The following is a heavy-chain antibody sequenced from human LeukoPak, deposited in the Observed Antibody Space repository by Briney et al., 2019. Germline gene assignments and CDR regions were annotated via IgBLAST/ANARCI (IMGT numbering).Heavy chain of an antibody. CDR3: ARGGGEAAAGSNWFDP. J-gene: IGHJ5*02. CDR2: IYHSGST. Sequence: PSETLSLTCAVSGGSISSGGYSWSWIRQPPGKGLEWIGYIYHSGSTYYNPSLKSRVTISVDRSKNQFSLQLNSVTPEDTAVYYCARGGGEAAAGSNWFDPWGQGTLVTVSS. V-gene: IGHV4-30-2*01. D-gene: IGHD6-13*01. CDR1: GGSISSGGYS.